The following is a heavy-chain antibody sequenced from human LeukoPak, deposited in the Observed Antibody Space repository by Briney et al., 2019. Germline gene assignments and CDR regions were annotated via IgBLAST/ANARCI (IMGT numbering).Heavy chain of an antibody. CDR3: ARDSSGLDAFDI. V-gene: IGHV4-59*01. Sequence: SETLSLTCTVSGGSISSYYWSWIRQPPGKGLEWIGYIYYSGSTNYNPTLKSRLTISVDTSKNQFSLNLSSVTAADTAVYYCARDSSGLDAFDIWGQGTMVTVSS. CDR1: GGSISSYY. CDR2: IYYSGST. J-gene: IGHJ3*02.